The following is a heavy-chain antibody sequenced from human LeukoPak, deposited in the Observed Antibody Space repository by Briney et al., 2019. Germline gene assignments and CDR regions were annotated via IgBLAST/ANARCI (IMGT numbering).Heavy chain of an antibody. Sequence: ASVKVSCKASGYTFTRYAMNWVRQAPGQGLEWMGWINTETGNPTYAEGFTGRIVFSLDTSVSTAYLQISSLKAEDAAVYYCAKQGPGYCGSTRCYGIGHWGQGTLVTVSS. D-gene: IGHD2-2*01. CDR1: GYTFTRYA. CDR3: AKQGPGYCGSTRCYGIGH. CDR2: INTETGNP. V-gene: IGHV7-4-1*02. J-gene: IGHJ4*02.